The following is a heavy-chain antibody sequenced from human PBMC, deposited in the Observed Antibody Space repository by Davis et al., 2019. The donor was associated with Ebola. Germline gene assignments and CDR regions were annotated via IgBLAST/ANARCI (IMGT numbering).Heavy chain of an antibody. CDR2: TYYNSKWYH. CDR3: ASGWLRTKFDY. J-gene: IGHJ4*02. CDR1: GDSVSSGG. D-gene: IGHD1-1*01. V-gene: IGHV6-1*01. Sequence: PSETLSLTCAISGDSVSSGGWNWIRQSPSRGLEWLGRTYYNSKWYHDYAVSVKSRITISPDTSKNQFSLHLNSVTPEDTAVYFCASGWLRTKFDYWGQGTQVTVSS.